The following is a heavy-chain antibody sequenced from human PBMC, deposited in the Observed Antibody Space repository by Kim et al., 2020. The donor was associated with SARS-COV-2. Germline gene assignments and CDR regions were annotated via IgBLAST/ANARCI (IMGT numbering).Heavy chain of an antibody. D-gene: IGHD3-16*01. Sequence: GESLKISCKGSGYSFPNYWIGWVRQMPGKGLEWMGIIYPNDSDTRYSPSFQGQVTISVDKSISTAYLQWSSLKASDTAMYYRGRPGGESQHFDYWGQGTLVTVSS. CDR2: IYPNDSDT. V-gene: IGHV5-51*01. CDR1: GYSFPNYW. CDR3: GRPGGESQHFDY. J-gene: IGHJ4*02.